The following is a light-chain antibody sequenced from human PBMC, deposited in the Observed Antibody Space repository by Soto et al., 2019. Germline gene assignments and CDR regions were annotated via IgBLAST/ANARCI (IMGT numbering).Light chain of an antibody. CDR2: DAS. V-gene: IGKV3-11*01. J-gene: IGKJ2*01. CDR3: QQRSNWPPYT. CDR1: QSVSSY. Sequence: EIVLTQSPATLSLSPGERATLSCRASQSVSSYLAWYQQKPGQAPRLLIYDASNRATGIPARFSGSGSGTDFTLTNSSLEPEDFAVYYWQQRSNWPPYTFGQWTKLEIK.